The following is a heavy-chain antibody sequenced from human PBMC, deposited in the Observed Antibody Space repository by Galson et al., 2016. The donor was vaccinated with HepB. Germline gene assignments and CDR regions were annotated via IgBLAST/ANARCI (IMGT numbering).Heavy chain of an antibody. CDR1: GFIFNKYA. D-gene: IGHD3-9*01. Sequence: SLRLSCAASGFIFNKYAMHWVRQAPGTGLEWVALISFDDGSHKYYGDSVKGRFTVSRDNSKNTLYLQMDSLRVEDTAVFYCARVDLSTGYYLPDYWGQGTLVTVSS. CDR3: ARVDLSTGYYLPDY. V-gene: IGHV3-30-3*01. J-gene: IGHJ4*01. CDR2: ISFDDGSHK.